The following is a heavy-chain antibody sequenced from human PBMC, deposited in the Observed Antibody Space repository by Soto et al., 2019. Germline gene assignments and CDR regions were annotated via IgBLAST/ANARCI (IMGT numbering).Heavy chain of an antibody. J-gene: IGHJ4*02. Sequence: EVQLVESGGGLVKPGGSLRLSCAASGFTFSNAWMNWVRQAPGKGLEWVGRIKSKTDGGTTDYAAPVKGRFTISRDDSKNTLYLQMNSLKTEDTAVYYCTTDPLYYSDSRSHDYWGQGTLVTVSS. CDR1: GFTFSNAW. CDR2: IKSKTDGGTT. V-gene: IGHV3-15*07. D-gene: IGHD3-22*01. CDR3: TTDPLYYSDSRSHDY.